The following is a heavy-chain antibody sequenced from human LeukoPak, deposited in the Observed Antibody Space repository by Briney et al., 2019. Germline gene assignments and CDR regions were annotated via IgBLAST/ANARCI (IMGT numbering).Heavy chain of an antibody. V-gene: IGHV3-15*01. J-gene: IGHJ3*02. CDR1: GFTFSNAW. CDR2: IKSKTDGGTT. CDR3: TTRDSSSWYEAFDI. D-gene: IGHD6-13*01. Sequence: GGSLRLSCAASGFTFSNAWMSWVRQAPGKGLEWVGCIKSKTDGGTTDYAAPVKGRFTISRDDSKNTLYLQMNSLKTEDTAVYYCTTRDSSSWYEAFDIWGQGTMVTVSS.